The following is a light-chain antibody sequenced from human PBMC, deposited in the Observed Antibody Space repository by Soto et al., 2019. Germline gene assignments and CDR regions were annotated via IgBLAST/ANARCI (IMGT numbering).Light chain of an antibody. J-gene: IGKJ1*01. CDR3: QESYSTTWT. V-gene: IGKV1-39*01. CDR1: QGTSTY. CDR2: AAS. Sequence: DIHMTQTTTSRSASVGDRVTSTCRASQGTSTYLNWYRRRPEKAPKLLIYAASSLQSRVPSRFSGSGSETGFTLTISSLQPEDFATYSCQESYSTTWTFGQGTKVDIK.